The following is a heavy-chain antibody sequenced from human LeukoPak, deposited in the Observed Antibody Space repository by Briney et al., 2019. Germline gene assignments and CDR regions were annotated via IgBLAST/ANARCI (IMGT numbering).Heavy chain of an antibody. CDR2: ISSSSSTI. J-gene: IGHJ4*02. V-gene: IGHV3-48*01. D-gene: IGHD2-21*02. CDR3: AIFYVVVVTAPTEADY. CDR1: GFTFSSYS. Sequence: PGGSLRLSCAASGFTFSSYSMNWVRQAPGKGLEWVSYISSSSSTIYYADSVKGRFTISRDNAKNSLYLQMNSLRAEDTAVYYCAIFYVVVVTAPTEADYWGQGTLVTVSS.